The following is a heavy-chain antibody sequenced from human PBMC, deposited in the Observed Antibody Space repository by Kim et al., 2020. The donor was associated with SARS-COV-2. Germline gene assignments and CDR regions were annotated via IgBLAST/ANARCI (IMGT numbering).Heavy chain of an antibody. CDR3: VRPDIVATISL. D-gene: IGHD5-12*01. V-gene: IGHV3-7*01. CDR2: IKQDGSEK. CDR1: GFTFSRYW. Sequence: GGSLRLSCVASGFTFSRYWMSWVRQAPGKGLEWVANIKQDGSEKYYVDSVKGRFTISRDNAKNSLYLQMNSLRGEDTAVYYCVRPDIVATISLWGQGTLVTVSS. J-gene: IGHJ4*02.